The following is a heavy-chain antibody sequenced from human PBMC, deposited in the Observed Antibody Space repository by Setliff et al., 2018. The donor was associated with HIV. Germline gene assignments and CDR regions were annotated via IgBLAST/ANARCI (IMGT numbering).Heavy chain of an antibody. CDR1: GGRFRSFG. D-gene: IGHD6-19*01. J-gene: IGHJ6*04. CDR3: ARSDSGWPHYQYHHTDV. CDR2: IIPIFGEV. V-gene: IGHV1-69*13. Sequence: SVKVSCKASGGRFRSFGFSWIRQAPGQGLEWMGGIIPIFGEVEYAQRFQDRVKITADESTSTAYMEMSSLTSEDTAIYYCARSDSGWPHYQYHHTDVWGKGTTVTVSS.